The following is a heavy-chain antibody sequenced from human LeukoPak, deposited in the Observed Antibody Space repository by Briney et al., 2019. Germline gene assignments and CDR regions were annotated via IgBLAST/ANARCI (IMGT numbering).Heavy chain of an antibody. CDR3: TRDGGSFCDFDY. D-gene: IGHD1-26*01. Sequence: GGSLRLSCVASGFSFRDYAIHWVRQAPGKGLEYVSVINTDGRITYYADSVKGRFTISRDNSKNTVYLQMGSLRGEDMAVYYCTRDGGSFCDFDYWGQGALVTVSS. V-gene: IGHV3-64*02. CDR2: INTDGRIT. CDR1: GFSFRDYA. J-gene: IGHJ4*02.